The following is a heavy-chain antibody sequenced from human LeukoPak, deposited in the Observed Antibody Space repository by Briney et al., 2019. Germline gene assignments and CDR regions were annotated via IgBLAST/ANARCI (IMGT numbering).Heavy chain of an antibody. V-gene: IGHV4-38-2*02. D-gene: IGHD3-10*01. CDR3: ARVTVRGVIAPRYYFDY. CDR1: GYSISSSYY. J-gene: IGHJ4*02. CDR2: IYHSGST. Sequence: PSETLSLTCTVSGYSISSSYYWGWIRQPPGKGLEWIGSIYHSGSTYYNPSLKSRVTISVDTSKNQFSLKLSSVTAADTAVYYCARVTVRGVIAPRYYFDYWGQGTLVTVSS.